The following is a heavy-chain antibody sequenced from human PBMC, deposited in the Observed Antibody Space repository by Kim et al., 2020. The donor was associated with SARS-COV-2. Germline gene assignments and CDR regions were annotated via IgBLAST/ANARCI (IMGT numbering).Heavy chain of an antibody. CDR3: ARCIRGYGDDYYYYGMDV. V-gene: IGHV4-59*01. Sequence: SRVTISVDTSKNQFSLKLSSVTAADTAVYYCARCIRGYGDDYYYYGMDVWGQGTTVTVSS. D-gene: IGHD4-17*01. J-gene: IGHJ6*02.